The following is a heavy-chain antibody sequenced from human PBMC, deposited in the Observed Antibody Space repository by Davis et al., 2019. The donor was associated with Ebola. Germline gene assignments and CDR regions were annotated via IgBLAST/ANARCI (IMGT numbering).Heavy chain of an antibody. CDR2: IDDSGGGT. V-gene: IGHV3-23*01. D-gene: IGHD6-6*01. CDR3: AKRVEYSSSFAYFDY. CDR1: GFTFSSYA. Sequence: GGSLRLSCAASGFTFSSYAMTWVRQAPGKGLEWVASIDDSGGGTYYAVSVKGRFTVSRDNSKNTLYVQLNSLRSEDTAVYYCAKRVEYSSSFAYFDYWGQGALVTVSS. J-gene: IGHJ4*02.